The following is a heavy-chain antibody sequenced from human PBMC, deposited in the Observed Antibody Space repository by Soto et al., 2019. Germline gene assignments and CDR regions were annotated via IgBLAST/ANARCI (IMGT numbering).Heavy chain of an antibody. Sequence: QVQLVQSGAEVKKPGASVKVSCKASGYTFTSYGISWVRQAPGQGLEWMGWISPYNGNTNYAQKLQGRVTMTTDTSTSTAYMELRSLRSDATAVYYCARGIGGYFGVDYYYGMDVWGQGTTVTVSS. CDR2: ISPYNGNT. CDR1: GYTFTSYG. J-gene: IGHJ6*02. V-gene: IGHV1-18*01. D-gene: IGHD3-16*01. CDR3: ARGIGGYFGVDYYYGMDV.